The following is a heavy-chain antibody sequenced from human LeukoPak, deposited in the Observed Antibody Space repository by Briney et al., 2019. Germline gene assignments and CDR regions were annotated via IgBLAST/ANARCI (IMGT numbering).Heavy chain of an antibody. CDR1: GFTVSSEY. Sequence: GGSLRLSCAASGFTVSSEYMSWVRQAPGKGLEWVSVIYSGGSSYYADSVKGRFTISRDNSKNMLYLQMNSLRAEDTAVYYCASIAVVTGSDYWGQGTLVTVSS. J-gene: IGHJ4*02. CDR2: IYSGGSS. CDR3: ASIAVVTGSDY. D-gene: IGHD2-21*02. V-gene: IGHV3-53*01.